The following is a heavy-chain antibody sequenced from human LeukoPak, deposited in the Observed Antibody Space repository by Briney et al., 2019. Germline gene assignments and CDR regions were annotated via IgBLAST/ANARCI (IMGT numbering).Heavy chain of an antibody. Sequence: SQTLSLTCTVSGGSISSGSFYWSWIRQPAGKGLEWIGRIYTSGSTNYNPSLKSRVTISVDTSKNQFSLKLSSVTAADTAVYYCARATVDYGFDYWGQGTLVTVSS. J-gene: IGHJ4*02. CDR2: IYTSGST. CDR3: ARATVDYGFDY. CDR1: GGSISSGSFY. D-gene: IGHD4/OR15-4a*01. V-gene: IGHV4-61*02.